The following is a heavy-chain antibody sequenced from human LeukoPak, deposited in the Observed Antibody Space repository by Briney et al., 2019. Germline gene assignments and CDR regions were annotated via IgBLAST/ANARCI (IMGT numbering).Heavy chain of an antibody. Sequence: PSETLSLTCAVYGGSFSGHYWSWIRQPPGKGLEWIGEINHSGGTNYNPSLKSRVTISVDTSKNQFSLKLSSVTAADTAVYYCARAPYYDFWSSYPTKLRANWFDPWGQGTLVTVSS. CDR2: INHSGGT. D-gene: IGHD3-3*01. CDR1: GGSFSGHY. V-gene: IGHV4-34*01. CDR3: ARAPYYDFWSSYPTKLRANWFDP. J-gene: IGHJ5*02.